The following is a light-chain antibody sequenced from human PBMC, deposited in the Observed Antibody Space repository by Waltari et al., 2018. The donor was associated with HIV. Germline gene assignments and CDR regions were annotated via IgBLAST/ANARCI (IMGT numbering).Light chain of an antibody. V-gene: IGLV2-8*01. J-gene: IGLJ2*01. CDR1: SDDIGGYNY. CDR3: SSFAGSNTVV. CDR2: EVN. Sequence: QSALTQPPSASGSLGQSVTISCSGTSDDIGGYNYVFWYQQYPAKAPKLLIYEVNKRPSGVPDRFSGSKSLNTASLTVAGLQAEDEAHYFCSSFAGSNTVVFGGGTKLTFL.